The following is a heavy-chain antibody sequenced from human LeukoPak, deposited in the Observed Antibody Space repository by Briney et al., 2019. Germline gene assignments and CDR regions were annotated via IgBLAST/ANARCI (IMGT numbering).Heavy chain of an antibody. Sequence: GASVKVSCKASGYTFTGYYMLWVRQAPGQGLEGMGWINPNSGGTNYAQKFQGRVTMTRDTSISTAYMELSRLRSDDTAVYYCARDIEDRGYDSVFDYWGQGTLVTVCS. CDR3: ARDIEDRGYDSVFDY. V-gene: IGHV1-2*02. D-gene: IGHD5-12*01. J-gene: IGHJ4*01. CDR2: INPNSGGT. CDR1: GYTFTGYY.